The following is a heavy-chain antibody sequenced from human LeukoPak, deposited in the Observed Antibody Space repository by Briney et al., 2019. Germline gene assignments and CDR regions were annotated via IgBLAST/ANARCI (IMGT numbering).Heavy chain of an antibody. CDR1: GYTFTGYY. Sequence: GASVKVSCKASGYTFTGYYMHWVRQAPGQGLEWMGIINPSGDNTSYAQKFQGRVTMTRDMSTSTVYMELSSLRSEDTAVYFCAREGYCSGATCYSFDYWGQGTLVTVSS. V-gene: IGHV1-46*01. CDR2: INPSGDNT. D-gene: IGHD2-15*01. J-gene: IGHJ4*02. CDR3: AREGYCSGATCYSFDY.